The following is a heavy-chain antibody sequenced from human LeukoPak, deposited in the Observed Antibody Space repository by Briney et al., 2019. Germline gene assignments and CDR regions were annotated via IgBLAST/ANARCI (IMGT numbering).Heavy chain of an antibody. CDR2: ISGSGGST. V-gene: IGHV3-23*01. D-gene: IGHD3-16*01. CDR3: AKGVTGGGSFYFDY. CDR1: GFTFSSYA. J-gene: IGHJ4*02. Sequence: PGGSLRLSCAASGFTFSSYAMSWVRQAPGKGLEWVSAISGSGGSTSYADSVKGRFTISRDNSKNTLYLQMNSLRAEDTAIYYCAKGVTGGGSFYFDYWGQGTLVTVSS.